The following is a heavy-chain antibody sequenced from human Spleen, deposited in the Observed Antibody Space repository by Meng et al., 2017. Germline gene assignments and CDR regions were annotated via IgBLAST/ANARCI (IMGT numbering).Heavy chain of an antibody. CDR3: ARDRYSNYYYYYGMYV. D-gene: IGHD4-11*01. Sequence: ASVKVSCKASGYTFTSYGISWVRQAPGQGLEWMGWINPNSGGTNYAQKFQGRVTITADESTSTAYMELSSLRSEDTAVYYCARDRYSNYYYYYGMYVCGQAITV. J-gene: IGHJ6*02. V-gene: IGHV1-18*01. CDR2: INPNSGGT. CDR1: GYTFTSYG.